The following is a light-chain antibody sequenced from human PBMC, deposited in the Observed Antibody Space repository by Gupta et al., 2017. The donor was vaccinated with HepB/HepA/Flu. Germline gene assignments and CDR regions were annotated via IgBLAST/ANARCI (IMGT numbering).Light chain of an antibody. CDR3: QQYGDSPPGS. CDR1: QSVSSGN. CDR2: GAS. J-gene: IGKJ2*04. V-gene: IGKV3-20*01. Sequence: EIVLTQSPGTLSLSPGEGATLSCRASQSVSSGNLAWYQQKPGQAPRLVIYGASSRAGGNPDRFSGSGSGTDFTLTISRLEREDFGVYYCQQYGDSPPGSFGRGTRLDI.